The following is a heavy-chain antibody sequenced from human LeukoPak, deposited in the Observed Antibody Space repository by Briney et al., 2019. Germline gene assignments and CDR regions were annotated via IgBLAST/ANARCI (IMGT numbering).Heavy chain of an antibody. V-gene: IGHV1-2*02. Sequence: ASVKVSCKASGYTFTSYYMHWVRQAPGQGLEWMGWIDPNSGGTNYAQKFQGRVTMTRDTSISTAYMELSRLRSDDSAVYYCARDERYDSSGYPFDYWGQGTLVTVSS. J-gene: IGHJ4*02. CDR2: IDPNSGGT. CDR1: GYTFTSYY. CDR3: ARDERYDSSGYPFDY. D-gene: IGHD3-22*01.